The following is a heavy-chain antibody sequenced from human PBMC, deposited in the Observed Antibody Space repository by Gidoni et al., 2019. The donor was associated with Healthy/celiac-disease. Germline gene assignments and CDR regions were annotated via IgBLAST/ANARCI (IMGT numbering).Heavy chain of an antibody. J-gene: IGHJ6*04. CDR1: GFTFRSYG. D-gene: IGHD6-19*01. CDR2: ISYDGSNK. Sequence: QVQLVESGGGVVQPGRSLRLSCAASGFTFRSYGLHWVRQAPGKGLEWVAVISYDGSNKYYADSVQGRFTISSDNSKNTLYLQMNSLRAEDTAVYYCAKDRQWLGPHYYGMDVWGKGTTVTVSS. V-gene: IGHV3-30*18. CDR3: AKDRQWLGPHYYGMDV.